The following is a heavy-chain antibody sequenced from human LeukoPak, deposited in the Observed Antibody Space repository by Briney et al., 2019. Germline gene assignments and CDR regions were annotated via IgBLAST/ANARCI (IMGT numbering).Heavy chain of an antibody. J-gene: IGHJ4*02. CDR2: INPNSGGT. D-gene: IGHD1-26*01. CDR3: ARVGIVGATGEFDY. CDR1: GYTITGYY. V-gene: IGHV1-2*02. Sequence: ASVKVSCKASGYTITGYYMHWVRQAPGQGLEWMGWINPNSGGTNYAQKFQGRVTMTRDTSISTAYMELSRLRSDDTAVYYCARVGIVGATGEFDYWGQGTLVTVSS.